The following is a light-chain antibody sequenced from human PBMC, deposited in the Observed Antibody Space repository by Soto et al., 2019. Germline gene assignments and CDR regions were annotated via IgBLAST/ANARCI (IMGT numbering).Light chain of an antibody. CDR1: QSVSSY. CDR2: DAS. V-gene: IGKV3-11*01. J-gene: IGKJ5*01. CDR3: QRRSNWPPIT. Sequence: EIVLTQSPATLSLSPGERATLSCRASQSVSSYLAWYQQKPGQAPRLLIYDASNRATGIPARFSGSGSGTDFPYPISSLEPEDFAVYYGQRRSNWPPITFAQGTRLEIK.